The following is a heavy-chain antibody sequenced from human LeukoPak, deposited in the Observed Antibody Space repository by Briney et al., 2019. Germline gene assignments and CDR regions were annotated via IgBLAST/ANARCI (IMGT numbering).Heavy chain of an antibody. CDR2: ISFRSGNT. CDR1: GFTFSDYY. V-gene: IGHV3-11*05. D-gene: IGHD3-10*01. J-gene: IGHJ4*02. Sequence: GGSLRLSCAASGFTFSDYYMSWIRQAPGKGLEWISYISFRSGNTNNTDSVKGRFTTSRDNAKNTLYLQMNSLRAEDTAVYYCAREYGSGTYFDYWGQGTLVTVSS. CDR3: AREYGSGTYFDY.